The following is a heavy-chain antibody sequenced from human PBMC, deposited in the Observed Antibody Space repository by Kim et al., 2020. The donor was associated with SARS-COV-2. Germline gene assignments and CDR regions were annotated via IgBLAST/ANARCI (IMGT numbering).Heavy chain of an antibody. D-gene: IGHD3-10*01. Sequence: SETLSLTCTVSGGSISSYYWSWIRQPPGKGLEWIGYIYYSGSTNYNPSLKSRVTISVDTSKNQFSLKLSSVTAADTAVYYCAAFTYYYGSGSLQDGMDVWGQGTTVTVSS. CDR1: GGSISSYY. J-gene: IGHJ6*02. CDR3: AAFTYYYGSGSLQDGMDV. V-gene: IGHV4-59*01. CDR2: IYYSGST.